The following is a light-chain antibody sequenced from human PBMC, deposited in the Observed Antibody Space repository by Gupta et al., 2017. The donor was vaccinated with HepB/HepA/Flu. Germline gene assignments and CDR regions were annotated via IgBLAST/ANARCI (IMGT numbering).Light chain of an antibody. CDR3: QQYSNGRSRT. CDR1: HSVSSN. J-gene: IGKJ1*01. Sequence: ETVLTQSPDTLSVSPGERATLSCRATHSVSSNLACYQQKPCQAPRLPIYGPSTRATGMPARFSGRGSGTEFTLTIRSVQPEYLAVDCGQQYSNGRSRTFGPGTKVEIK. CDR2: GPS. V-gene: IGKV3-15*01.